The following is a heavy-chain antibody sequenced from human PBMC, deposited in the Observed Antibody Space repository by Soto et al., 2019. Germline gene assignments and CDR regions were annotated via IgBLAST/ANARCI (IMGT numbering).Heavy chain of an antibody. Sequence: PSVTLSLTCAVYGGSFSGYYWSWIRQPPGKGLEWIGEINHSGSTNYNPSLKSRVTISVDTSKNQFSLKLSSVTAADTAVYYCARSSAGPPFDYWGQGTLVTVSS. CDR2: INHSGST. V-gene: IGHV4-34*01. J-gene: IGHJ4*02. CDR1: GGSFSGYY. CDR3: ARSSAGPPFDY. D-gene: IGHD1-26*01.